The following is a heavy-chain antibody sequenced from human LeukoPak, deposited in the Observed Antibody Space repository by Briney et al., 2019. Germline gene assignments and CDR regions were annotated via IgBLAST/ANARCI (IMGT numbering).Heavy chain of an antibody. V-gene: IGHV4-39*01. Sequence: PSETLSLTCTVSGGSISSSSYYWGWIRQPPGKGLEWIGSIYYSGSTYYNPSLKSRVTISVDTSKNQFSLKLSSVTAADTAVYYCARAFRYWFDPWGQGTLVTVSS. CDR3: ARAFRYWFDP. CDR2: IYYSGST. J-gene: IGHJ5*02. CDR1: GGSISSSSYY.